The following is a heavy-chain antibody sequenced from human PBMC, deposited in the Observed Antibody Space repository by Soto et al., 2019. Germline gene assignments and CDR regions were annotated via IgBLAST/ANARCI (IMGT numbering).Heavy chain of an antibody. CDR1: GFTFSSYG. V-gene: IGHV3-30*18. D-gene: IGHD1-26*01. CDR3: AKDRYSGTYPTDFDY. Sequence: GGSLRLSCAGSGFTFSSYGIHWVRQAPGKGLEWVALISYDGGNEKYTESVKDRFTISRDDSHNVAYLQMSSLRTEDTAMYYCAKDRYSGTYPTDFDYWGQGSLVTVYS. J-gene: IGHJ4*02. CDR2: ISYDGGNE.